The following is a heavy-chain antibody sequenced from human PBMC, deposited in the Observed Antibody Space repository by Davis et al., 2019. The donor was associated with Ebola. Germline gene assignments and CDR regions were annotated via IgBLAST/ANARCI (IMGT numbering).Heavy chain of an antibody. D-gene: IGHD1-26*01. Sequence: MPSETLSLTCTVSGGSISSYYWSWIRQPPGKGLEWIGYSYYSGHTNYNPSLKSRVSISVDVSKNQFSLKLTSVTAADTAMYYCARLGGTYGSGRGAFDVWGQGTMVTVSS. J-gene: IGHJ3*01. CDR1: GGSISSYY. CDR2: SYYSGHT. V-gene: IGHV4-59*08. CDR3: ARLGGTYGSGRGAFDV.